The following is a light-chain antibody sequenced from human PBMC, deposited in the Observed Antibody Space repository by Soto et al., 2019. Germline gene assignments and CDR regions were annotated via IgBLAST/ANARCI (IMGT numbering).Light chain of an antibody. CDR3: KKCCSAALC. V-gene: IGKV1-27*01. CDR2: SAS. J-gene: IGKJ4*01. Sequence: DIQMTQSPSSLSASVGDRVTITCLASQGMKNNLAWYQQKRGNVPKLLISSASTLQSRVPSRFSGSGSGKDFTLTISSMEPQDVAAYYCKKCCSAALCVGGGTQVEIK. CDR1: QGMKNN.